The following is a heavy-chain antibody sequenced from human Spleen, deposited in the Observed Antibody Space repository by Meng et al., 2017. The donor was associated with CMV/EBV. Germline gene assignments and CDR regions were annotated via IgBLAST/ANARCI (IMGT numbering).Heavy chain of an antibody. V-gene: IGHV3-53*01. J-gene: IGHJ6*02. D-gene: IGHD4-23*01. CDR3: ARDGSKVYGGNSGHYYGMDV. CDR2: IYSGGTT. CDR1: GFIVSSNY. Sequence: GESLKISCAASGFIVSSNYMNWVRQAPGKGLEWVSVIYSGGTTYYADSVKGRFTISRDNSKNTVYLQMNSLRAEDTAVYYCARDGSKVYGGNSGHYYGMDVWGQGTTVTVSS.